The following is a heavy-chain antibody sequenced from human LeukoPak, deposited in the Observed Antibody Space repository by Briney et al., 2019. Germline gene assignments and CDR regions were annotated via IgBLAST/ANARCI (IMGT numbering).Heavy chain of an antibody. D-gene: IGHD3-10*01. Sequence: GASVKVSCKASGYTFTSYDINWVRQATGQGLEWMGWMNPNSGHTGYAQKFQGRVTMTRDTSTSTAYMELSSLTSEDTAVYYCARGRKVRGVTWWFDPWGQGTLVTVSS. CDR2: MNPNSGHT. J-gene: IGHJ5*02. CDR1: GYTFTSYD. V-gene: IGHV1-8*01. CDR3: ARGRKVRGVTWWFDP.